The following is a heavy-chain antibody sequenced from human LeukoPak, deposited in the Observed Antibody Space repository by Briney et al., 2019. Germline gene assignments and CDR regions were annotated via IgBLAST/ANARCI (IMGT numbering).Heavy chain of an antibody. CDR3: ARERRQLERWIDY. Sequence: SETLSLTCTVSGGSISGFYWYWLRQPPGKGLEWIGYIFHSGNTKYNPSLKSRVTISVDTPKNQFSLRLTSVTAVDTAVYYCARERRQLERWIDYWGQGTLVTVSS. CDR2: IFHSGNT. V-gene: IGHV4-59*01. J-gene: IGHJ4*02. CDR1: GGSISGFY. D-gene: IGHD1-1*01.